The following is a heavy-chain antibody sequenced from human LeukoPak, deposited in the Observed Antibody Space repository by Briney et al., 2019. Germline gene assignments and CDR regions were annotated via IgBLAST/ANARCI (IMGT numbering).Heavy chain of an antibody. V-gene: IGHV4-31*03. CDR1: GASVSSSGYY. CDR3: ARGEVRGVDYYYGMDV. CDR2: IYHSGVT. J-gene: IGHJ6*02. Sequence: SQTLSLTCTVSGASVSSSGYYWSWIRQYPGKGLEWIGYIYHSGVTNYNPSLKSRLSILVDSSKNQFSLKLSSVTAADTAVYYCARGEVRGVDYYYGMDVWGQGTTVTVSS. D-gene: IGHD3-10*01.